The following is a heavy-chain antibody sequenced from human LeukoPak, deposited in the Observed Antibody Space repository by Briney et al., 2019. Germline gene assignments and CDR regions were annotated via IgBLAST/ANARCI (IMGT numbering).Heavy chain of an antibody. CDR3: ARGDYVWGSDRVWDY. V-gene: IGHV1-2*04. Sequence: ASVKVSCKASGYTFTGYHMHWVRQAPGQGLEWMGWINPNSGGTNYAQKFQGWVTMTRDTSIRTAYMELSRLRSDDTAVYYCARGDYVWGSDRVWDYWGQGTLVTVSS. CDR2: INPNSGGT. J-gene: IGHJ4*02. CDR1: GYTFTGYH. D-gene: IGHD3-16*02.